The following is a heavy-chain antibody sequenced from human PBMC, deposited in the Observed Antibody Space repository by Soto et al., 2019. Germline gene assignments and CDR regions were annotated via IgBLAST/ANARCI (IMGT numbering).Heavy chain of an antibody. CDR1: GFTFSDHY. Sequence: EVQLVESGGGLVQPGGSLRLSCAASGFTFSDHYMDWVRQAPGKGLEWVGRTRNKANSYTTEYAASVKGRFTISRDDSKNSLYLQMNSLKTEDTAVYYYATIGIAVAGTPDYWGQGTLVTVSS. J-gene: IGHJ4*02. D-gene: IGHD6-19*01. CDR2: TRNKANSYTT. CDR3: ATIGIAVAGTPDY. V-gene: IGHV3-72*01.